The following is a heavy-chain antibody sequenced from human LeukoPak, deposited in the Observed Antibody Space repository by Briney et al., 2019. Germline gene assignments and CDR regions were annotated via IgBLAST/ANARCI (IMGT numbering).Heavy chain of an antibody. D-gene: IGHD2-21*01. V-gene: IGHV3-7*02. J-gene: IGHJ4*02. CDR2: IGEDGSEI. CDR3: ATNSGWRFDY. CDR1: GFTFSQYW. Sequence: PGGSLRLSCAASGFTFSQYWMSWVRQAPGKGLEWVANIGEDGSEIYYVDSVKGRFTISRDNAKNSLYLQMNSLRAEDTAVYYCATNSGWRFDYWGQGTLVTVFS.